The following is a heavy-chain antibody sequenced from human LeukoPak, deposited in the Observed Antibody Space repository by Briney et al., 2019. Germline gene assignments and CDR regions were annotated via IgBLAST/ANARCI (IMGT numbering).Heavy chain of an antibody. CDR2: ISSSSSYI. CDR3: ARPSIAARYAFDI. CDR1: GFTFSSYS. V-gene: IGHV3-21*01. J-gene: IGHJ3*02. D-gene: IGHD6-6*01. Sequence: GGSLRLSCAASGFTFSSYSMSWVRQPPRGGLEWVSSISSSSSYIYYADSVKGRFTISRDNAKNSLYLQMNSLRAEDTAVYYCARPSIAARYAFDIWGQGTMVTVSS.